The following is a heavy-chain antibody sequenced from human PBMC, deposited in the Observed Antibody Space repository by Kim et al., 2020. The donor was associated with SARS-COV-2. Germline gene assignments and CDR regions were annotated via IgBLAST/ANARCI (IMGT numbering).Heavy chain of an antibody. V-gene: IGHV1-69*13. D-gene: IGHD3-9*01. CDR1: GGTFSSYA. J-gene: IGHJ4*02. CDR3: AGGPVNRYFDWLYYFDY. Sequence: SVKVSCKASGGTFSSYAISWVRQAPGQGLEWMGGIIPIFGTANYAQKFQGRVTITADESTSTAYMELSSLRSEDTAVYYCAGGPVNRYFDWLYYFDYWGQGTLVTVSS. CDR2: IIPIFGTA.